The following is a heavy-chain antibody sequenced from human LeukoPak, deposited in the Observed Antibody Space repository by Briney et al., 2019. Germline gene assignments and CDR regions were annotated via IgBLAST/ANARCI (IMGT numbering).Heavy chain of an antibody. J-gene: IGHJ4*02. CDR2: IIPIFGTA. CDR1: GGTFSSYA. V-gene: IGHV1-69*01. Sequence: ASVKVSCKASGGTFSSYAFSWVRQAPGQGLEWMGGIIPIFGTANYAQKFQGRVTITADESTSTAFMELSSLRSEDTAVYYCARGVRSSGSYYVDYWGQGTLVTVSS. D-gene: IGHD1-26*01. CDR3: ARGVRSSGSYYVDY.